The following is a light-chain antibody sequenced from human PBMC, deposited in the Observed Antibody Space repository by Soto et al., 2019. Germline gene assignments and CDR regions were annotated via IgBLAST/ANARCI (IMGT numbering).Light chain of an antibody. CDR3: QQSYSTPAT. CDR2: AAS. J-gene: IGKJ4*01. CDR1: QSISSY. V-gene: IGKV1-39*01. Sequence: DIQMTQSPSSLSASVGDRVTITCRASQSISSYLNWYQQKPGKAPKLLIYAASSLQSGVPSRFSGGGSGTDFSLTISSLQPEEFATYYCQQSYSTPATFGGGTKVEIK.